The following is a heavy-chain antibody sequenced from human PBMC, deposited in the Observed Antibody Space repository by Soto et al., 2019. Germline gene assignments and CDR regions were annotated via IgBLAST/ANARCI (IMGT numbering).Heavy chain of an antibody. V-gene: IGHV4-31*03. CDR1: GGSISSDDYY. CDR3: ARCWDYYGMDV. J-gene: IGHJ6*02. D-gene: IGHD3-16*01. CDR2: IYYRGNT. Sequence: TLSLTCTVSGGSISSDDYYWNWIRQRPGKGLEWIGNIYYRGNTNYNPSLKSRIIMSMDMSENQLSLNLTPVTAADTAVDYCARCWDYYGMDVWGQGPTVNVSS.